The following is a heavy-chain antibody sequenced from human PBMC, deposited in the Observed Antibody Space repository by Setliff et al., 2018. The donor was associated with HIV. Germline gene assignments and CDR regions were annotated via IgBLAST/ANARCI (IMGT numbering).Heavy chain of an antibody. D-gene: IGHD2-21*01. CDR3: ASIATRAKPGRAFDI. CDR2: MNPNSGNT. CDR1: GYTFTSYD. V-gene: IGHV1-8*01. J-gene: IGHJ3*02. Sequence: GASVKVSCKASGYTFTSYDINWVRQATGQGLEWMGWMNPNSGNTGYAQKFQGRVTMTRSTSISTAYMELSSLRSEDTAVYYCASIATRAKPGRAFDIWGQGTMVTVSS.